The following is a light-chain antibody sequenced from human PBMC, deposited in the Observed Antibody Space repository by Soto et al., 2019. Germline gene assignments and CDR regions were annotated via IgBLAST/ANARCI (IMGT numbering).Light chain of an antibody. CDR2: EVS. V-gene: IGLV2-14*01. Sequence: QSALTRPASVSGSPGQSITISCTGTSSDVGGYNYVSWYQQHPGKAPKLIIYEVSNRPSGVSNRFSGSKSGNTASLTISGLQAEYEAYYYFSSYTSSSTRVFGGGTKLTVL. CDR3: SSYTSSSTRV. J-gene: IGLJ3*02. CDR1: SSDVGGYNY.